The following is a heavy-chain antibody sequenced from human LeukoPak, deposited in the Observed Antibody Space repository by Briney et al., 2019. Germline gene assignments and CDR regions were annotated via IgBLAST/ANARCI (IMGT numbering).Heavy chain of an antibody. D-gene: IGHD4-17*01. CDR2: ISAYNGHT. J-gene: IGHJ4*02. V-gene: IGHV1-18*01. CDR1: GYTFTNYG. Sequence: GASVKVSCKASGYTFTNYGISWVRQAPGQGLEWMGWISAYNGHTNYAQKFQGRVTMTTDTSTSTAYMDLRSLRSDDTAVYYCTRDLMTTVTTSFDYWGQGTEVTVSS. CDR3: TRDLMTTVTTSFDY.